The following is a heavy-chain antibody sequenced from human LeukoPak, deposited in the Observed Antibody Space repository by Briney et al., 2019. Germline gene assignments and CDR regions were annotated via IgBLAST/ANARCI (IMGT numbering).Heavy chain of an antibody. CDR3: ARLRGVRGS. CDR1: GGSISSSSFY. CDR2: IYYSGSS. Sequence: SSETLSLTCTVSGGSISSSSFYWGWIRQPPGKGLEWIGSIYYSGSSSNNPSLMSLVTISSDTSNNQVFLKLSSVTAADTAVYCYARLRGVRGSWGQGTLVTVSS. V-gene: IGHV4-39*01. D-gene: IGHD3-10*01. J-gene: IGHJ4*02.